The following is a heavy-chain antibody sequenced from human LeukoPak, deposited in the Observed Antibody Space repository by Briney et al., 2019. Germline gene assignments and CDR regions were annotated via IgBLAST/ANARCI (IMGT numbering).Heavy chain of an antibody. D-gene: IGHD3-10*01. CDR1: GFTSSSYG. CDR3: AKQRGDYGSGSYTLYYYYGMDV. Sequence: PGGSLRLSCAASGFTSSSYGMHWVRQAPGKGLEWVAVISFDGSNKNYADSVKGRFTISRDNSKNTLYLQMNSLRAEDTAVYYCAKQRGDYGSGSYTLYYYYGMDVWGQGTTVTVS. CDR2: ISFDGSNK. V-gene: IGHV3-30*18. J-gene: IGHJ6*02.